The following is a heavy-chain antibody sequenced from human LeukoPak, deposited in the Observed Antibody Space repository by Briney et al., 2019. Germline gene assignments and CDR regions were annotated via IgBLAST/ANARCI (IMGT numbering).Heavy chain of an antibody. CDR3: ARSRPLRYFDWLLYPPNQTHDDY. V-gene: IGHV1-2*02. D-gene: IGHD3-9*01. Sequence: ASVKVSCKASGYTFTGYYMHWVRQAPGQGLEWMGWINPNSGGTNYAQKFQGRVTMTRDTSISTAYMELSRLRSDDTAVYYCARSRPLRYFDWLLYPPNQTHDDYWGQGTLVTVSS. CDR2: INPNSGGT. CDR1: GYTFTGYY. J-gene: IGHJ4*02.